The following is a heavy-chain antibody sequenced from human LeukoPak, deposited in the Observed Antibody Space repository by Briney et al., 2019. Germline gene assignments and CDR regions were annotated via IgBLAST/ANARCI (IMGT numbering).Heavy chain of an antibody. D-gene: IGHD2-15*01. CDR2: ISGTGGST. CDR3: AKEGRYFYGLDV. CDR1: GFTFSSYA. J-gene: IGHJ6*02. Sequence: GSLRLSCAASGFTFSSYAMNWVRQAPGKGLEWVSTISGTGGSTYYADSVKGRFTISRDNSKNTLFLQMNSLRAEDTAVYYCAKEGRYFYGLDVWGQGTTVTVSS. V-gene: IGHV3-23*01.